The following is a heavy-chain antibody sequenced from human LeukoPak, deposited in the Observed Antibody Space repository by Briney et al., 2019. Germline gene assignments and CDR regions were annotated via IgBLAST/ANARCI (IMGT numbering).Heavy chain of an antibody. CDR3: ARGGSYGGYHSY. Sequence: GGSLRLSCEASGFTLEDFGMSWVRQVPGKGLEWVAGINRNGDISGHADSVKGRFTISRDNAKNSLYLQMNSLRAEDTTLYYCARGGSYGGYHSYWGQGTLVTVSS. CDR2: INRNGDIS. D-gene: IGHD4-23*01. J-gene: IGHJ4*02. CDR1: GFTLEDFG. V-gene: IGHV3-20*04.